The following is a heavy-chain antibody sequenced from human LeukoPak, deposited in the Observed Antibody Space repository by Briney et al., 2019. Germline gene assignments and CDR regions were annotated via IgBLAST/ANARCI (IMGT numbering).Heavy chain of an antibody. CDR1: GGSISSGGYY. D-gene: IGHD5-18*01. Sequence: SETLSLTCTVSGGSISSGGYYWSWIRQHPGKGLEWIGYIYYSGSTYYNPSLKSRVTISVDTSKNQFSLKLSSVTAADTAVYYCARNGWIQLWPPFVYWGQGTLVTVSS. CDR3: ARNGWIQLWPPFVY. CDR2: IYYSGST. V-gene: IGHV4-31*03. J-gene: IGHJ4*02.